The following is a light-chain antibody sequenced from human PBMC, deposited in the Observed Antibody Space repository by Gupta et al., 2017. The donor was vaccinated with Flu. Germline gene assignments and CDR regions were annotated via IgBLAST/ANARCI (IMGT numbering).Light chain of an antibody. CDR2: RNN. Sequence: QSVLTQPPSASGTPGQRVTISCSGSSSNIGSNYVYWYQQLPGTAPKLLIYRNNQRPSGVPDRFSGSKSGTSASLAIRGLRSEDEAEDDCAAWDDSLSGVVFGGGTKLTVL. CDR3: AAWDDSLSGVV. CDR1: SSNIGSNY. V-gene: IGLV1-47*01. J-gene: IGLJ2*01.